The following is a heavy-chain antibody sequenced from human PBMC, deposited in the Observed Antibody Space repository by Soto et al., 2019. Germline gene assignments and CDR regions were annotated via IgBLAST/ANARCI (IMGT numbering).Heavy chain of an antibody. J-gene: IGHJ4*02. V-gene: IGHV4-39*01. CDR2: IYHSGTT. D-gene: IGHD3-16*01. CDR3: ARPNFGGMTPFMY. CDR1: GGSISSSDHY. Sequence: NPSETLSLTCTVSGGSISSSDHYWGWIRQPPGKGLEWIGSIYHSGTTYYNPSLKSRVTISVDTSKNQFSLSLGSVTAADTAVYYCARPNFGGMTPFMYWGQGTLVTVSS.